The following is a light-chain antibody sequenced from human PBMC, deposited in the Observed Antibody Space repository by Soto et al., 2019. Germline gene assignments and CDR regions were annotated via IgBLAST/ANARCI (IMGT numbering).Light chain of an antibody. V-gene: IGKV3-15*01. J-gene: IGKJ4*01. Sequence: EIVMTQSPATLSVSPGERATLSCRASQSVSGNLAWYQQKPGQAPRLLIYGASTRATGIPTRFSGSGSGTEFTLAISSLQSEDFAVYYCQQYNNWPPLTFGGGTKVEIK. CDR3: QQYNNWPPLT. CDR1: QSVSGN. CDR2: GAS.